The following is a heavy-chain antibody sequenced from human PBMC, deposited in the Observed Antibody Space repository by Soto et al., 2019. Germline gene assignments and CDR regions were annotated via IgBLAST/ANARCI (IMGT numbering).Heavy chain of an antibody. V-gene: IGHV3-21*01. CDR1: GFTFSSYS. CDR2: ISSSSSYI. J-gene: IGHJ3*02. D-gene: IGHD6-13*01. CDR3: ARMMAAAIDAFDI. Sequence: EVQLVESGGGLVKPGGSLRLSCAASGFTFSSYSMNWVRQAPGKGLEWVSSISSSSSYIYYADSVKGRFTISRDNAKNSLYLQMNSLRAEDTAVYYCARMMAAAIDAFDIWGQGTMVTVSS.